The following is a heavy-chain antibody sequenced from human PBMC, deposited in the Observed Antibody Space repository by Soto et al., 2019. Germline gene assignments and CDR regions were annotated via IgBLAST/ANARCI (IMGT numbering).Heavy chain of an antibody. CDR2: LIPMYGTV. V-gene: IGHV1-69*12. CDR3: ARGGRDGYNREFAY. D-gene: IGHD5-12*01. J-gene: IGHJ4*02. CDR1: GGTFSSYA. Sequence: QVQLVQSGAEVKTPGSSVKVSCKTSGGTFSSYAISWVRQAPGRGLEWMGGLIPMYGTVKYAHNSHGRLTITADESTSTAYMELSSLTSEDTAVYYCARGGRDGYNREFAYWGQGTLVTVSS.